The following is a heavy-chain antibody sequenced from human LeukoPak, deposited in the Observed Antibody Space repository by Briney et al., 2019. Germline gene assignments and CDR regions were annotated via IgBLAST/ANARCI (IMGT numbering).Heavy chain of an antibody. Sequence: GASVKVSCKXSGYTLTSYYLHWVRQAPGQGLEWLGWINLNGGGTLSSQKFQGRVTMTRDASISTAYMELSGLRSDDTAVYYCATRCTNGVCYKAYYMDVWGKGTTVTVSS. J-gene: IGHJ6*03. D-gene: IGHD2-8*01. CDR1: GYTLTSYY. CDR3: ATRCTNGVCYKAYYMDV. V-gene: IGHV1-2*02. CDR2: INLNGGGT.